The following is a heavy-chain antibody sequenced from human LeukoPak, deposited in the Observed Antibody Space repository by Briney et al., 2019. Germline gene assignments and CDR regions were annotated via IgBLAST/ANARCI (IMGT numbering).Heavy chain of an antibody. Sequence: SETLSLTCTVSGGSISSSSYYWGWLRQPPGKGLEWIGSIYYSGSTYYNPSLKSRVTISVDTSKNQFSLKLSSVTAADTAVYYCARDAAMGNFDYWGQGTLVTVSS. J-gene: IGHJ4*02. CDR3: ARDAAMGNFDY. CDR2: IYYSGST. D-gene: IGHD5-18*01. V-gene: IGHV4-39*07. CDR1: GGSISSSSYY.